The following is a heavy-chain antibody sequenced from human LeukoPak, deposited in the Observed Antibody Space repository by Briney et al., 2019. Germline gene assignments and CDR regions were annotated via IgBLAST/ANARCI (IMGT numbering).Heavy chain of an antibody. Sequence: GRSLRLSCAASGFAFSSYAMHWVRQGPGKGLEWVALVSYDGGSKYYADSVKGRITISRDNAKNSLYLQMNSLRSEDTALYYCAKGNGDYPYYYPMDVWGQGTTVIVSS. D-gene: IGHD4-17*01. CDR2: VSYDGGSK. V-gene: IGHV3-30-3*01. CDR1: GFAFSSYA. CDR3: AKGNGDYPYYYPMDV. J-gene: IGHJ6*02.